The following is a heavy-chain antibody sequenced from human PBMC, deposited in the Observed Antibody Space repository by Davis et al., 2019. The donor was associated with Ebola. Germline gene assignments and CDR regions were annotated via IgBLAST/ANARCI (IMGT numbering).Heavy chain of an antibody. V-gene: IGHV1-18*01. Sequence: ASVKVSCKASGYTFTSYGISWVRQAPGQGLEWMGWISAYNGNTNYAQKLQGRVTMTTDTSTSTAYMELRSLRSDDTAVYYCARGGSKEDIVVVVAATLLDVWGQGTTVTVSS. CDR3: ARGGSKEDIVVVVAATLLDV. CDR1: GYTFTSYG. D-gene: IGHD2-15*01. CDR2: ISAYNGNT. J-gene: IGHJ6*02.